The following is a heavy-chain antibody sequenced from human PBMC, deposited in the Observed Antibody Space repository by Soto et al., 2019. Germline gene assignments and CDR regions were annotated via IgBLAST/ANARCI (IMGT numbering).Heavy chain of an antibody. CDR3: ARGQQLVLLYGMDV. CDR2: IDPSDSYT. CDR1: GYSCTSYL. Sequence: PGDSLKLSCKCSGYSCTSYLIIWVRQMPGKGLEWMGRIDPSDSYTNYSPSFQGHVTISADKSISTAYLQWSSLKASDTAMYYCARGQQLVLLYGMDVWGQGTTVNVSS. J-gene: IGHJ6*02. D-gene: IGHD6-6*01. V-gene: IGHV5-10-1*01.